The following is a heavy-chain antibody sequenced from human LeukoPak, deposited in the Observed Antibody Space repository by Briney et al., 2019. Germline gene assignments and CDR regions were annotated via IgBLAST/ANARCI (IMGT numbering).Heavy chain of an antibody. CDR3: ARSVWDCGSSSCYNPLHY. Sequence: SVKVSCKASGYTFTSYGISWVRQAPGQGLEWMGGLIPIFDTTNYAQNFQGRVTLTTDESTSTAYMELSSLRSEDTAVYYCARSVWDCGSSSCYNPLHYWGQGTLVTVSS. D-gene: IGHD2-2*02. J-gene: IGHJ4*02. CDR2: LIPIFDTT. V-gene: IGHV1-69*05. CDR1: GYTFTSYG.